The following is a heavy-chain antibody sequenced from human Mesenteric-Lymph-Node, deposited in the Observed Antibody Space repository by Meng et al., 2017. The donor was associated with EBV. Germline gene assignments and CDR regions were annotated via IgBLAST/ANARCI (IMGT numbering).Heavy chain of an antibody. Sequence: QVPRQECGAGLVARSETRGLTWRVSGGSFGGYFWGWIRQRPGKGLEWIGEINRVGNTNYNPSHKSRLTMSVDTSKNHFSLKLTSVTAADTAVYYCVRCGAVTLVQGGPDHWGQGTLVTVSS. J-gene: IGHJ4*02. D-gene: IGHD3-10*01. CDR2: INRVGNT. V-gene: IGHV4-34*01. CDR1: GGSFGGYF. CDR3: VRCGAVTLVQGGPDH.